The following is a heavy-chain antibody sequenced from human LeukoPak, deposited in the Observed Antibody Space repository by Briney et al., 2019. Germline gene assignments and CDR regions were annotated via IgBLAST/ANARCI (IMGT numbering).Heavy chain of an antibody. CDR1: GYTFTSYY. Sequence: GASVKVSCKASGYTFTSYYIHWVRQAPGQGLEWIGIINPSGGSTSYAQKFQGRVTMTRDTSTSTVYMELNSLRAEDTAVYYCARGDANTWFDAFHIWGQGTLVTVSS. CDR3: ARGDANTWFDAFHI. CDR2: INPSGGST. V-gene: IGHV1-46*01. D-gene: IGHD3-10*01. J-gene: IGHJ3*02.